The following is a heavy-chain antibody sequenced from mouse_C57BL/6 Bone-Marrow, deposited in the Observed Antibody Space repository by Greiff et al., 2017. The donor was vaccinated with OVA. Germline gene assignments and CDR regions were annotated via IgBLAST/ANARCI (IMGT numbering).Heavy chain of an antibody. V-gene: IGHV8-8*01. CDR1: GFSLSTFGMG. J-gene: IGHJ3*01. D-gene: IGHD1-1*01. Sequence: QVTLKVSGPGLLQPSQTLSLTCSFSGFSLSTFGMGVGWIRQPSGKGLEWLAHIWWGDAKYYNPALKSRLTISKDTSKNQVFLKIANVDTSGTTTYYCEGYGSSFFAYWGQGTLVTVSA. CDR2: IWWGDAK. CDR3: EGYGSSFFAY.